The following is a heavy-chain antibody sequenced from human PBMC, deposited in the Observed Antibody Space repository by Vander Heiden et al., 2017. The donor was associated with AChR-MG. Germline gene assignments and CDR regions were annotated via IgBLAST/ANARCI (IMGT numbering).Heavy chain of an antibody. J-gene: IGHJ4*02. CDR2: VYHDGST. V-gene: IGHV4-4*02. D-gene: IGHD5-12*01. Sequence: QVQLQESGPGPVKPSETLSLTCAVSGDSISSRHWWTWVRQPPGKGLEWIGEVYHDGSTNHNPSLKSRLTISIDKSKNQFSLKLGSVTATDTAVYYCARVGYDFTYFFDYWGQGTLVSVSS. CDR3: ARVGYDFTYFFDY. CDR1: GDSISSRHW.